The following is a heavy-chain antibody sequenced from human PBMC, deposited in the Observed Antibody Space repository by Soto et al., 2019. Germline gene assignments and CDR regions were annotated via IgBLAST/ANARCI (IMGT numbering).Heavy chain of an antibody. D-gene: IGHD6-19*01. J-gene: IGHJ4*02. Sequence: SLRLSCAASGFTFSSYWMSWVRQAPGKGLEWVANIKQDGSEKYYVDSVKGRFTISRDNAKNSLYLQMNSLRAEDTVVYYCARKQWLVPGYFDYWGQGTLVTVSS. CDR1: GFTFSSYW. CDR2: IKQDGSEK. CDR3: ARKQWLVPGYFDY. V-gene: IGHV3-7*01.